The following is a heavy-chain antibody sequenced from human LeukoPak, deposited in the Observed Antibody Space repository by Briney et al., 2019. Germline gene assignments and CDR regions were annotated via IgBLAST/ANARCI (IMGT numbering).Heavy chain of an antibody. CDR1: GFTFSSYA. CDR3: ARATYYYGSGSYFKDFYYYYGMDV. D-gene: IGHD3-10*01. V-gene: IGHV3-21*01. Sequence: GGSLRLSCAASGFTFSSYAMSWVRQAPGKGLEWVSSISSSSSYIYYADSVKGRFTISRDNAKNSLYLQMNSLRAGDTAVYYCARATYYYGSGSYFKDFYYYYGMDVWGQGTTVTVSS. CDR2: ISSSSSYI. J-gene: IGHJ6*02.